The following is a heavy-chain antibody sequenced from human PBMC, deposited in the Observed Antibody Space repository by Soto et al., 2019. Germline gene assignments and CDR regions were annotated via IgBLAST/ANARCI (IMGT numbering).Heavy chain of an antibody. CDR2: IIPILGIA. Sequence: QVQLVQSGAEVKKPGSSVKVSCKASGGTFSSYTISWVRQAPGQGLEWMGRIIPILGIANYAQKFKGRVTITADKSTSTAYMELSSLRSEDTAVYYCARNRCSGGSCAYWYFDLWGRGTLVTVSS. CDR1: GGTFSSYT. V-gene: IGHV1-69*02. J-gene: IGHJ2*01. D-gene: IGHD2-15*01. CDR3: ARNRCSGGSCAYWYFDL.